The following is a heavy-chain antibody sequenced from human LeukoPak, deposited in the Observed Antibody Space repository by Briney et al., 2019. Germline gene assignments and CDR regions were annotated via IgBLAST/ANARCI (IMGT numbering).Heavy chain of an antibody. CDR1: GYTFTGYY. J-gene: IGHJ4*02. CDR2: MNPNSGGT. Sequence: ASVRVSCKASGYTFTGYYIHWVRQAPGQGLEWMGWMNPNSGGTDYAQKFQGRVTMTRDTSISTAYMELSRLRSDDTALYYCTRAPSSGPFDYWGQGTLVTVSS. D-gene: IGHD3-22*01. CDR3: TRAPSSGPFDY. V-gene: IGHV1-2*02.